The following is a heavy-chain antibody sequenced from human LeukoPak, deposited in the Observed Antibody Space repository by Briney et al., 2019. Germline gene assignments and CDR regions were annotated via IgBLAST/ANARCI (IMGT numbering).Heavy chain of an antibody. CDR3: ARRGVTVGGYYYYYMDV. D-gene: IGHD3-16*01. CDR1: GGTFSSYA. J-gene: IGHJ6*03. V-gene: IGHV1-69*01. CDR2: IIPIFGTA. Sequence: SVKVSCKASGGTFSSYAISWVRQAPGQGLEWMGGIIPIFGTANYAQKFQGRVTITADESTSTAYMELSSLRSEDTAVYYCARRGVTVGGYYYYYMDVWGKGTTVTVSS.